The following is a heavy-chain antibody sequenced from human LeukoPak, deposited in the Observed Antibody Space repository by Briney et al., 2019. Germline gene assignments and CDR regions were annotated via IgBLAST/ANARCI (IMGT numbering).Heavy chain of an antibody. CDR2: ISSSSSYI. Sequence: GGSLRLSCAASGFTFSSYSMNWVRQAPGKGLEWFSSISSSSSYIYYADSVKGRFTISRDNAKNSLYLQMNSLRAEDTAVYYCARDYGSGSYGLDWFDPWGQGTLVTVSS. CDR1: GFTFSSYS. D-gene: IGHD3-10*01. V-gene: IGHV3-21*01. J-gene: IGHJ5*02. CDR3: ARDYGSGSYGLDWFDP.